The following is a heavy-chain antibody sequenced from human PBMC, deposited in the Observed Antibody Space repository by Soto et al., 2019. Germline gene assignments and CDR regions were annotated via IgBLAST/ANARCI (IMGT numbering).Heavy chain of an antibody. D-gene: IGHD3-10*01. CDR3: ARAAAMVRENHAFDI. J-gene: IGHJ3*02. CDR1: GYTFTSYY. Sequence: ASVKVSCKASGYTFTSYYMHWVRQAPGQGLEWMGIINPSGGSTSYAQKFQGRVTMTRDTSTSTVYMELSSLRSEDTAVYYCARAAAMVRENHAFDIWGQGTMVTVSS. V-gene: IGHV1-46*03. CDR2: INPSGGST.